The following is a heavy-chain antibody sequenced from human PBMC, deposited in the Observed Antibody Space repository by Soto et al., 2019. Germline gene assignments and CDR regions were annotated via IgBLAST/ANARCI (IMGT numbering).Heavy chain of an antibody. CDR1: GFSFSSYA. CDR2: ISYHRSNK. Sequence: QVQLVESGGGVVQPGRSLRLSCAASGFSFSSYAMHWVRQAPGKGLEWVAVISYHRSNKYYADSVKGRFTISRDNSKNTLYLQMNSLRAEDTAVYYCARDYYRFNSGYGFSMDVWGQGTTVTVSS. CDR3: ARDYYRFNSGYGFSMDV. V-gene: IGHV3-30-3*01. J-gene: IGHJ6*02. D-gene: IGHD5-12*01.